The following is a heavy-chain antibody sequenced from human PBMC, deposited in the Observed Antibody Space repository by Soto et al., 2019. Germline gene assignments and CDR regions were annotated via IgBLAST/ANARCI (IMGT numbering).Heavy chain of an antibody. CDR3: ARDRYYDYIWGSYRFPGY. Sequence: ASVKVSCKASGYTFTNYGITWVRQAPGQGLEWMGWISAYNGDTHYTQRLQGRVTMTTETSTSTAYMELRSLRSDDTAVYYCARDRYYDYIWGSYRFPGYWGQGTLVTVSS. CDR2: ISAYNGDT. V-gene: IGHV1-18*01. D-gene: IGHD3-16*02. CDR1: GYTFTNYG. J-gene: IGHJ4*02.